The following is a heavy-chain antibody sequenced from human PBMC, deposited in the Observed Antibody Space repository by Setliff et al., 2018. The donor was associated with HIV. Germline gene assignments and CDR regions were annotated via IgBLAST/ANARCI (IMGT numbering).Heavy chain of an antibody. CDR1: GGSITGYY. J-gene: IGHJ4*02. Sequence: SETLSLTCTVSGGSITGYYWSWVRQPPGKGLEWIGYIFYGGTTNYSPSLNSRATISVDTSKNSFSLRLSSVTAADTAVYYCARVNALIRAPFDYWGQGALVTVSS. CDR3: ARVNALIRAPFDY. V-gene: IGHV4-59*01. CDR2: IFYGGTT.